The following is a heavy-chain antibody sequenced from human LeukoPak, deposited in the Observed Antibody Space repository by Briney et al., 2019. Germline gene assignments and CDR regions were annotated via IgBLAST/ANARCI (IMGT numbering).Heavy chain of an antibody. J-gene: IGHJ6*03. D-gene: IGHD3-3*01. V-gene: IGHV1-18*01. CDR2: ISAYNGNA. CDR1: GYTFTSYG. Sequence: GASVTVSCKXSGYTFTSYGISWVRQARGQGLEWMGWISAYNGNANYAQKLQGRVTMTTDTSTSTAYMELRSLRSDDTAVYYRASGNDFWSGSSPMDVWGKGXXV. CDR3: ASGNDFWSGSSPMDV.